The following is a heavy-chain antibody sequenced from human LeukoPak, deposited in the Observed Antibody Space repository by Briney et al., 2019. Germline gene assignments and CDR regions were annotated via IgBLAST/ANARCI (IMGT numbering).Heavy chain of an antibody. J-gene: IGHJ4*02. CDR2: ISGSNGNT. V-gene: IGHV1-18*01. CDR3: ARSGRGTYSYFDL. Sequence: AAVKVSCKASNYPFTRYGISWVRQAPAQGREWMGWISGSNGNTNYAQKFQGRVSMTADASTGNAYLELRSMRSDDTAVYYCARSGRGTYSYFDLWGQGTLVTVSS. CDR1: NYPFTRYG. D-gene: IGHD1-26*01.